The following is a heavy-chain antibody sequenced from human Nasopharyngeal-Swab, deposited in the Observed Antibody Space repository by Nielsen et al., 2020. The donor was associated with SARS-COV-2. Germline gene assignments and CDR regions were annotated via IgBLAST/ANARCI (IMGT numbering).Heavy chain of an antibody. D-gene: IGHD5-18*01. CDR3: ARNTAMALFYYYYYMDV. CDR1: GFIVSSNY. V-gene: IGHV3-53*01. J-gene: IGHJ6*03. CDR2: IYSGGST. Sequence: GGSLRLSCAASGFIVSSNYMSWVRQAPGKGLEWVSVIYSGGSTYYADSVKGRFTISRDNSKNTLYLQMNSLRAEDTAVYYCARNTAMALFYYYYYMDVWGKGTTVTVSS.